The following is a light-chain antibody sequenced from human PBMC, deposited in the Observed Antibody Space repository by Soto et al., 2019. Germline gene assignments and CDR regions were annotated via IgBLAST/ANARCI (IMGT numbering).Light chain of an antibody. Sequence: DIQLTQSPSFLSASVGDRVTITCRASQGINNYLAWYQRKPGKAPKLLISTASILQSGVPSRFSGSGSGTEFTLTISSLQPEDFATYYCQQLSSYPITFGQGTRLEI. CDR3: QQLSSYPIT. CDR2: TAS. CDR1: QGINNY. J-gene: IGKJ5*01. V-gene: IGKV1-9*01.